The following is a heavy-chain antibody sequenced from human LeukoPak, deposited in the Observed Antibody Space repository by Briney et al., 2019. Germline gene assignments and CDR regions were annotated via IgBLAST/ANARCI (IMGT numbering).Heavy chain of an antibody. Sequence: SGTLSLTCAVSGGSISSGSYYWSWIRQPAGKGLEWIGRIYTSGSTNYNPSLKSRVTISVDTSKNQFSLKLSSVTAADTAVYYCARDYSGYDLDIWGQGTMVTVSS. D-gene: IGHD5-12*01. CDR2: IYTSGST. V-gene: IGHV4-61*02. CDR3: ARDYSGYDLDI. J-gene: IGHJ3*02. CDR1: GGSISSGSYY.